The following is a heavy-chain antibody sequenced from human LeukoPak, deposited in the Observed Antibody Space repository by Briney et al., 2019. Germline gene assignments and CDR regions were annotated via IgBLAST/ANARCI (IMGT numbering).Heavy chain of an antibody. CDR2: IKQEGSEK. CDR1: GFTFSSYW. CDR3: ARDNLAGRGYYYGMDV. V-gene: IGHV3-7*01. Sequence: GGSLRLSCAASGFTFSSYWMSWVRQAPGKGLEWVANIKQEGSEKYYVDSVKGRFTISRDNAKNSLYLQMNSLRAEDTAVYYCARDNLAGRGYYYGMDVWGQGTTVTVSS. J-gene: IGHJ6*02.